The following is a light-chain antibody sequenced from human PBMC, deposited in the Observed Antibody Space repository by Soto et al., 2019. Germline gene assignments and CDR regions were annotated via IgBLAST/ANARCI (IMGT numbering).Light chain of an antibody. J-gene: IGLJ3*02. V-gene: IGLV1-40*01. CDR3: QSYDSSLSVV. CDR1: SSNIVTGYD. CDR2: GNS. Sequence: QPVLTQPPSVSGAPGQRVTISCTGSSSNIVTGYDVHWYQQLPGTAPKFLIYGNSNRPSGVPDRFSGSKSGNSASLAITGLQAEDEADYYCQSYDSSLSVVFGGGTKLTVL.